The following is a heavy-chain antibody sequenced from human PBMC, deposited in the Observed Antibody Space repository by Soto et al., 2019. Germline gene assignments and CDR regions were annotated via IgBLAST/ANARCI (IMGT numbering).Heavy chain of an antibody. CDR3: ANYTYIWGSYRNYYFDY. CDR2: ISGSGGST. J-gene: IGHJ4*02. D-gene: IGHD3-16*01. CDR1: GFTFSSYA. V-gene: IGHV3-23*01. Sequence: GGSLRLSCAASGFTFSSYAMSWVRQAPGKGLEWVSAISGSGGSTYYADSVKGRFTISRDNSKNTLYLQMNSLRAEDTAVYYCANYTYIWGSYRNYYFDYWGQGTLVTVSS.